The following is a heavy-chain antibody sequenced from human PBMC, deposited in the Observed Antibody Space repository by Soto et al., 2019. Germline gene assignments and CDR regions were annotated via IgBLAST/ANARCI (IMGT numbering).Heavy chain of an antibody. Sequence: SETLSLTCTVSGGSMSSYYWTWIRQPAEKGLEWIGRVYSSGGTHYNPSLKSRVTISLDTSKNQFSLRLLSVTDADTAVYYCARGPRFSDWFDPWGQGTLVTVSS. D-gene: IGHD3-3*01. CDR3: ARGPRFSDWFDP. CDR2: VYSSGGT. V-gene: IGHV4-4*07. J-gene: IGHJ5*02. CDR1: GGSMSSYY.